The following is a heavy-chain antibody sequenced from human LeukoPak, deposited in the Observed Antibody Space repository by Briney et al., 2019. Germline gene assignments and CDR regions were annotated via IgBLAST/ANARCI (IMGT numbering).Heavy chain of an antibody. D-gene: IGHD6-19*01. CDR1: GGTFSSYA. V-gene: IGHV1-46*01. Sequence: ASVKVSCKASGGTFSSYAISWVRQAPGQGLEWMGIISPSGGSTSYAQKFQGRVTMTRDTSTSTVYMELSSLRSEDTAVYYCARETAVAGTSYGMDVWGQGTTVTVSS. CDR2: ISPSGGST. J-gene: IGHJ6*02. CDR3: ARETAVAGTSYGMDV.